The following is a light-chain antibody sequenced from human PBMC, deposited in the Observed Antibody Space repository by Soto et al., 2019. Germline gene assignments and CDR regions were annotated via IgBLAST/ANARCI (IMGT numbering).Light chain of an antibody. CDR2: NNN. J-gene: IGLJ1*01. Sequence: QSVLTQPPSVSGAPGQRVTISCTGSSSNIGAGFDVHWYQQLPGTAPKLLIYNNNNRPSWVPDRFSGSKSGTSASLAITGLQAEDEADYYCQSYDSSLSSPYVFGTVTKLTVL. CDR1: SSNIGAGFD. V-gene: IGLV1-40*01. CDR3: QSYDSSLSSPYV.